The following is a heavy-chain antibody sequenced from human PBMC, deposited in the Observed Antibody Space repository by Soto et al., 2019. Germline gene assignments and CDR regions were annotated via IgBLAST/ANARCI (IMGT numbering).Heavy chain of an antibody. CDR3: ARPEEVVRGFDF. J-gene: IGHJ4*02. CDR2: ISGTGGAA. Sequence: LRLSCAASGFTFGHSAMSWVRQAPGKGLEWVAAISGTGGAAYYADSVKGRFTISRDNSRNTLFLQMNSLRVDDTAIYHCARPEEVVRGFDFWGLGTLVTVSS. D-gene: IGHD3-10*01. CDR1: GFTFGHSA. V-gene: IGHV3-23*01.